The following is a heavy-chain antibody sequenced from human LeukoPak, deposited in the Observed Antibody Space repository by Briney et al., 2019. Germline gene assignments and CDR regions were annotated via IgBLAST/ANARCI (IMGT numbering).Heavy chain of an antibody. D-gene: IGHD3-9*01. Sequence: ASVKVSCKASGYTFISYYMHWVRQAPGQGLEWMGWINPSSGGTNYAQNFQGRVTMTRDTSISTAYMDLSRLTSDDAAVYCWARGLRYFDWLLYFDYWGQGTLVTVSS. CDR1: GYTFISYY. J-gene: IGHJ4*02. CDR2: INPSSGGT. CDR3: ARGLRYFDWLLYFDY. V-gene: IGHV1-2*02.